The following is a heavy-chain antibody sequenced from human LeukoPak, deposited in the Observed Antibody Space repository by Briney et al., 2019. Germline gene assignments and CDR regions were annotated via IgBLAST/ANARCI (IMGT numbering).Heavy chain of an antibody. J-gene: IGHJ3*02. V-gene: IGHV5-51*01. Sequence: GESLKISCKGSGYSFTSYWIGWVRQMPGKGLEWMGIIYPGDSDTRYSPSFQGQVTISADKSISTAYLQWSSLKASDTAMYYCARLLMAVYGVVGAFDIWGQGTMVTVSS. D-gene: IGHD5-24*01. CDR2: IYPGDSDT. CDR3: ARLLMAVYGVVGAFDI. CDR1: GYSFTSYW.